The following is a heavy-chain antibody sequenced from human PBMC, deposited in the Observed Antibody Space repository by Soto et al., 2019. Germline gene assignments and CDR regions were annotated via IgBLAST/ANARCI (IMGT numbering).Heavy chain of an antibody. CDR2: ISYDGSNK. Sequence: SGGSLRLSCAASGFTFSSYGMHWVRQAPGKGLEWVAVISYDGSNKYYADSVKGRFTISRDNSKNTLYLQMNSLRAEDTAVYYCAKALNDYGDYVFDYWGQGTLVTVSS. D-gene: IGHD4-17*01. J-gene: IGHJ4*02. V-gene: IGHV3-30*18. CDR3: AKALNDYGDYVFDY. CDR1: GFTFSSYG.